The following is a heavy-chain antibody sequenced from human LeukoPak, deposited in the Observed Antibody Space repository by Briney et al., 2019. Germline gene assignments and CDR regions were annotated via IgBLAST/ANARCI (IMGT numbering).Heavy chain of an antibody. J-gene: IGHJ4*02. Sequence: PGGSLRLSCAASGFTFSGYEMNWVRQAPGKGLEWVSYISSSGSTIYYADSVKGRFTISRDNAKNALYLQMNSLSVEDTAVYYCTRAGNYRFDYWGPGTLVTVSS. CDR2: ISSSGSTI. CDR1: GFTFSGYE. V-gene: IGHV3-48*03. D-gene: IGHD1-7*01. CDR3: TRAGNYRFDY.